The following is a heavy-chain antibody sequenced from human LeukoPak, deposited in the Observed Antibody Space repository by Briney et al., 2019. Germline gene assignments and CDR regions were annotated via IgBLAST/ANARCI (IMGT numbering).Heavy chain of an antibody. J-gene: IGHJ6*02. CDR3: AREQIRGVKLSDYYGMDV. CDR1: GFTFSSYA. Sequence: RPGGPLRLSCAASGFTFSSYAMHWVRQAPGKGLEWVADISYDGSNKYYADSVKGRFTISRDNSKNTLYLQMNSLRAEDTAVYYCAREQIRGVKLSDYYGMDVWGQGTTVTVSS. V-gene: IGHV3-30-3*01. D-gene: IGHD3-10*01. CDR2: ISYDGSNK.